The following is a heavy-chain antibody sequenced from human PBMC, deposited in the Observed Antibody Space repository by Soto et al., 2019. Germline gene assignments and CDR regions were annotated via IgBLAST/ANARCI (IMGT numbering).Heavy chain of an antibody. V-gene: IGHV1-3*01. D-gene: IGHD2-21*02. CDR2: INAGNGNT. CDR3: ARAWVVVTAPDY. Sequence: ASVKPSCKACGYTYRGNAIHWVRQAPGQRLEWMGWINAGNGNTKYSQKFQGRVTITRDTSASTAYMELSSLRSEDTAVYYCARAWVVVTAPDYWGQGTLVTVSS. J-gene: IGHJ4*02. CDR1: GYTYRGNA.